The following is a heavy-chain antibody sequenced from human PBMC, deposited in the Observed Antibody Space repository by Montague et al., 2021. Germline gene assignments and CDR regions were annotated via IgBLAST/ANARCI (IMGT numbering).Heavy chain of an antibody. D-gene: IGHD4-11*01. CDR1: GDSVCSNNAT. CDR2: TYYRSKRYN. V-gene: IGHV6-1*01. Sequence: CAISGDSVCSNNATRNSIRHTPSIRLERLRRTYYRSKRYNDYAESVKSRITIDPDTSKHQFSLHLNSVTPEDTAVYYCARIPFDRNYYFDFWGQGTLVTVSS. J-gene: IGHJ4*02. CDR3: ARIPFDRNYYFDF.